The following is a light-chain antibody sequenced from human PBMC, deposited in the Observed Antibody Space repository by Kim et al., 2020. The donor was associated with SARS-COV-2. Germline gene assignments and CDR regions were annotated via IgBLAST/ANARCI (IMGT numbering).Light chain of an antibody. J-gene: IGLJ3*02. CDR1: GSNLGAGFD. CDR2: DNA. V-gene: IGLV1-40*01. Sequence: QRVTVSCTGSGSNLGAGFDVHWYQQLPGAAPKLLIYDNANRPSGVPDRFSGSKSGTAASLAITGLLAEDEADYYCQSYDSALSAVVFGGGTQLTVL. CDR3: QSYDSALSAVV.